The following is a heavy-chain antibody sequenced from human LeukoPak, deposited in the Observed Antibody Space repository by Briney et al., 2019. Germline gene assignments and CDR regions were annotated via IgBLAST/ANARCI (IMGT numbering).Heavy chain of an antibody. Sequence: GESLKISCKGSGYIFTNYWIGWVRQMPGKGLEWMGIIYPGDSDTRYSPSFQGQVTISADKSISTAYLQWSSLKASDTAMYYCARLAYGDYAPYGMDVWGQGTTVTVSS. J-gene: IGHJ6*02. CDR3: ARLAYGDYAPYGMDV. CDR1: GYIFTNYW. CDR2: IYPGDSDT. V-gene: IGHV5-51*01. D-gene: IGHD4-17*01.